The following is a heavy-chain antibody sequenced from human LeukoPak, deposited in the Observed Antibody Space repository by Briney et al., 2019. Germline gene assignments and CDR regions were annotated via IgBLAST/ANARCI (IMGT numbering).Heavy chain of an antibody. CDR2: ISTSHSYI. CDR3: ARDRAGADY. Sequence: PGGSLRLSCSASGFTFSSYTFNWVRQAPGKGLEWVSSISTSHSYIYYADSLKGRFTISRDNAKNSLYLQMNSLRAEDTAVYYCARDRAGADYWGQGTLVTVSS. V-gene: IGHV3-21*01. CDR1: GFTFSSYT. D-gene: IGHD6-13*01. J-gene: IGHJ4*02.